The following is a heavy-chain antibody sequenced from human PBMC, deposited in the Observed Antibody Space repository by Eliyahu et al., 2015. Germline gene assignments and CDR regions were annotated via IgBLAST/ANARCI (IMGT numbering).Heavy chain of an antibody. CDR2: IYPGDSDT. CDR3: ASDRFDVMGDLDV. V-gene: IGHV5-51*01. CDR1: GYMFSNYW. Sequence: EVHLVQSGAEVKKPGESLKISCQGSGYMFSNYWIGWVRQKPGKGLEWMGIIYPGDSDTRYSPPFQGQVTISADKSINTVYLQWSSLKASDTAMYYCASDRFDVMGDLDVWGHGTLVNVSS. J-gene: IGHJ3*01. D-gene: IGHD2-21*01.